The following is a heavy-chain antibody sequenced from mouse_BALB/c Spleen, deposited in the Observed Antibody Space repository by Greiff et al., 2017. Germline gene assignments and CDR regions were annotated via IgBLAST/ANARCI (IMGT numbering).Heavy chain of an antibody. CDR3: ARRFYRGDWYFDV. CDR1: GDSITSGY. CDR2: ISYSGST. D-gene: IGHD1-1*01. Sequence: EVQLVESGPSLVKPSQTLSLTCSVTGDSITSGYWNWIRKFPGNKLEYMGYISYSGSTYYNPSLKSRISITRDTSKNQYYLQLNSVTTEDTATYYCARRFYRGDWYFDVWGAGTTVTVSS. J-gene: IGHJ1*01. V-gene: IGHV3-8*02.